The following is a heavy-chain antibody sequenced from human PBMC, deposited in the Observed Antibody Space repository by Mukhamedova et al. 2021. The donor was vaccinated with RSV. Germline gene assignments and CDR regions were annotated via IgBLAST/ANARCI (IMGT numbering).Heavy chain of an antibody. Sequence: GGNIPIFGTANYAQKFQGRVTNTADKSTSTAYMELSSLRSEVTAVYYCARRASEYYYYYMVVWGKGTTVTVSS. CDR2: NIPIFGTA. J-gene: IGHJ6*03. CDR3: ARRASEYYYYYMVV. V-gene: IGHV1-69*06.